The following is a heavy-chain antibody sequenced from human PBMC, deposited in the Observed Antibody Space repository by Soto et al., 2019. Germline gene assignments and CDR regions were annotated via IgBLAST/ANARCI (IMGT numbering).Heavy chain of an antibody. Sequence: QVQLVQSGSEEKKPGASVRVSCKASGYTFTSFAIHWVRQAPGHRLECMGWINAGNGNTKYSQKFRGRVTITRDTSASTAYMELSSLRSEDTAVYYCARGGVYSLFDYWGQGTLVTVSS. CDR1: GYTFTSFA. CDR2: INAGNGNT. J-gene: IGHJ4*02. V-gene: IGHV1-3*05. CDR3: ARGGVYSLFDY. D-gene: IGHD2-8*01.